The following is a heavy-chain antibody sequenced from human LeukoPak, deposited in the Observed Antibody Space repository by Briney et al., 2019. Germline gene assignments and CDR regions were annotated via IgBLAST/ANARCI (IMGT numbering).Heavy chain of an antibody. Sequence: NPGGSLRLSCAASGFTVSSNYMSWVRQAPGKGLEWVGRIKSKTDGGTTDYAAPVKGRFTISRDDSKNTLYLQMNSLKTEDTAVYYCTTDYQEPYYYDSSGYSDYWGQGTLVTVSS. D-gene: IGHD3-22*01. CDR2: IKSKTDGGTT. CDR3: TTDYQEPYYYDSSGYSDY. J-gene: IGHJ4*02. V-gene: IGHV3-15*01. CDR1: GFTVSSNY.